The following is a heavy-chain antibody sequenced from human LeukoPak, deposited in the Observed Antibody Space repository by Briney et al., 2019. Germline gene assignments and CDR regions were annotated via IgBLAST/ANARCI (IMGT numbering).Heavy chain of an antibody. Sequence: GGSLRLSCAASGFTFSDYYMSWIRQAPGKGLEWVSYISSSGSTIYYADSVKGRFTISRDNAKNSLYLQMNSLRAEDTAVYYCARFPSTEYYYDSSGYAPFDYWGQGTLVTVSS. D-gene: IGHD3-22*01. V-gene: IGHV3-11*01. CDR3: ARFPSTEYYYDSSGYAPFDY. CDR1: GFTFSDYY. CDR2: ISSSGSTI. J-gene: IGHJ4*02.